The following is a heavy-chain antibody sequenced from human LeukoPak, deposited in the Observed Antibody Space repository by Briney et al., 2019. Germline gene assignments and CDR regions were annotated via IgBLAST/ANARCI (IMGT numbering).Heavy chain of an antibody. CDR1: GSSISSYY. CDR3: ARDPGSTRGFDP. CDR2: IYYSGST. Sequence: SETLSLTCTVSGSSISSYYWSWIRQPPGKGLEWIGYIYYSGSTNYNPSLKSRVTISVDTSKNQFSLKLSSVTAADTAVYYCARDPGSTRGFDPWGQGTLVTVSS. D-gene: IGHD2-2*01. J-gene: IGHJ5*02. V-gene: IGHV4-59*01.